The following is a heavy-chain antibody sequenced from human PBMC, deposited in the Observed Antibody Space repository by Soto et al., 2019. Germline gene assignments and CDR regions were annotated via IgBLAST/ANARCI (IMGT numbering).Heavy chain of an antibody. V-gene: IGHV1-69*13. CDR1: GGTFRTSA. D-gene: IGHD6-13*01. CDR3: ASLRADSSSVVSFSAEYYYYGMDV. Sequence: GASVKVSCKTSGGTFRTSAISWVRQAPGQGLEWMGGIMPVFSTPDYAQKFQGRVTITADESTGTAYMELSSLRSEDTAVYYCASLRADSSSVVSFSAEYYYYGMDVWGQGTTVTVSS. J-gene: IGHJ6*02. CDR2: IMPVFSTP.